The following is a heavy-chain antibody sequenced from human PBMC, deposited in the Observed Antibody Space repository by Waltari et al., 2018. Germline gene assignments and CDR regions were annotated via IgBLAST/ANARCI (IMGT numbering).Heavy chain of an antibody. V-gene: IGHV3-30-3*01. CDR2: ISSDGTKK. J-gene: IGHJ4*02. CDR1: GFTLSSYA. D-gene: IGHD6-19*01. Sequence: QVQLVGSGGVVVQPGESLTLSCAASGFTLSSYAMHWVRQAPGKGLEWMSVISSDGTKKYYGDSVRGRFTVSRDNSKNTLFRQMNSLRPDDTAIYFCARARLIVAGVGDFWGQGTRVAVS. CDR3: ARARLIVAGVGDF.